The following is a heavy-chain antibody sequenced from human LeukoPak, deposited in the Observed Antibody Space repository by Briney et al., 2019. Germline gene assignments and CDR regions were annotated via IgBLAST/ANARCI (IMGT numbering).Heavy chain of an antibody. CDR1: GGSISSYY. CDR2: IYYSGST. Sequence: SETLSLTCTVSGGSISSYYWSWIRQHPGKGLEWIGYIYYSGSTYYNPSLKSRVTISVDTSKNQFSLKLSSVTAADTAVYYCARGGRGDGYNAARFDYWGQGTLVTVSS. J-gene: IGHJ4*02. CDR3: ARGGRGDGYNAARFDY. V-gene: IGHV4-59*06. D-gene: IGHD5-24*01.